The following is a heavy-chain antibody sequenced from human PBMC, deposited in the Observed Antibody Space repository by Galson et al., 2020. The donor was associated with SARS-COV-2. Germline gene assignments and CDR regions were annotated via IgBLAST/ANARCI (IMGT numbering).Heavy chain of an antibody. CDR2: INHSGST. CDR3: ARGGATAKGAGYYLVMDV. J-gene: IGHJ6*02. CDR1: DGSFRDYL. Sequence: SETLSLTCAVSDGSFRDYLCAWIRQPPGKGLEWMWVINHSGSTNSNPSLKSRITISVDTYTNEFSLNLTSVIAADTAVYYCARGGATAKGAGYYLVMDVWGQGTTVTVSS. V-gene: IGHV4-34*01. D-gene: IGHD6-19*01.